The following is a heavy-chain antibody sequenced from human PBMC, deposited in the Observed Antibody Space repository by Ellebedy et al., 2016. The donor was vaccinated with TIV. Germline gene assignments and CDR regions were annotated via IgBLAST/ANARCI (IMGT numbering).Heavy chain of an antibody. CDR2: IIPIFGTA. CDR1: GGTFSSYA. J-gene: IGHJ4*02. D-gene: IGHD3-22*01. V-gene: IGHV1-69*13. Sequence: AASVKVSCKASGGTFSSYAISWVRQAPGQGLEWMGGIIPIFGTANYAQKFQGRVTITADESTSTAYMELSSLRSEDTAVYYCARGGYYDSSGYKGYWGQGTLVTVSS. CDR3: ARGGYYDSSGYKGY.